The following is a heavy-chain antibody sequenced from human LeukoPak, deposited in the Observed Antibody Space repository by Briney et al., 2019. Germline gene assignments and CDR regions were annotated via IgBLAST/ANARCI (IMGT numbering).Heavy chain of an antibody. J-gene: IGHJ4*02. D-gene: IGHD3-10*01. CDR3: ARDIYGSGSYYRYFGY. Sequence: LSGGSLRLSCAASGFTFRSYSMNWVRQAPGKGLEWVSYISSGSSTIYYADSVKGRFTISRDNAKNSLYLQMNSLRAEDTAFYYCARDIYGSGSYYRYFGYWGQGTLVTVSS. CDR2: ISSGSSTI. V-gene: IGHV3-48*01. CDR1: GFTFRSYS.